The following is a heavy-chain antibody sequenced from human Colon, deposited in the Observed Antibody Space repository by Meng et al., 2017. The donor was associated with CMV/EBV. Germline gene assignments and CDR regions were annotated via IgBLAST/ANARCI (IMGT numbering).Heavy chain of an antibody. CDR1: GFTFSSFG. Sequence: GESLKISRTTSGFTFSSFGMHWVRQAPGKGLEWVAFTRYDESSKYYVDSVKGRFTISRDNSKNTLYLQMNSLRPDDTAVYYCAKDYKTGWTNWFDPWGQGTLVTVSS. V-gene: IGHV3-30*02. CDR2: TRYDESSK. D-gene: IGHD6-19*01. CDR3: AKDYKTGWTNWFDP. J-gene: IGHJ5*02.